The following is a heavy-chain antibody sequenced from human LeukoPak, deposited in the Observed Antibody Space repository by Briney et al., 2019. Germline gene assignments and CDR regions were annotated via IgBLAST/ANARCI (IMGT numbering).Heavy chain of an antibody. CDR1: GYTFTSYG. CDR2: ISAYNGNT. Sequence: EASVKISCKASGYTFTSYGISWVRQAPGQGLEWMGWISAYNGNTNYAQKLQGRVTMTTDTSTSTAYMELRSLRSDDTAVYYCARALGRYFAWYGNNWFDPWGQGTLVTVSS. CDR3: ARALGRYFAWYGNNWFDP. V-gene: IGHV1-18*01. J-gene: IGHJ5*02. D-gene: IGHD3-9*01.